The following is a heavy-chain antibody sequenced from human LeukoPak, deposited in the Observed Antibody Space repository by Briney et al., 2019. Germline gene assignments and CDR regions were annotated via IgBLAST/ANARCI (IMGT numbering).Heavy chain of an antibody. Sequence: PGGSLRLSCAASGFTFSNYFMNWVRQAPGKGLEWVSVIYSGGSTYYADSVKGRFTISRDNSKNTLYLQMNSLRAEDTAVYYCARDLSGSYYFDYWGQGTLVTVSS. CDR3: ARDLSGSYYFDY. V-gene: IGHV3-53*01. J-gene: IGHJ4*02. CDR2: IYSGGST. CDR1: GFTFSNYF. D-gene: IGHD1-26*01.